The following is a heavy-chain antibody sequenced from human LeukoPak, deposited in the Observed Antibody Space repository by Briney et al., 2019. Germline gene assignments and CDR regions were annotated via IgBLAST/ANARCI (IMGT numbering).Heavy chain of an antibody. CDR3: ARGIKAVAGKVLDY. V-gene: IGHV3-30-3*01. D-gene: IGHD6-19*01. CDR2: ISYDGSNK. Sequence: GGSLRLSCAASGFTFSSYAMSWVRQAPGKGLEWVAVISYDGSNKYYADSVKGRFTISRDNSKNTLYLQMNSLRAEDTAVYYCARGIKAVAGKVLDYWGQGTLVTVSS. J-gene: IGHJ4*02. CDR1: GFTFSSYA.